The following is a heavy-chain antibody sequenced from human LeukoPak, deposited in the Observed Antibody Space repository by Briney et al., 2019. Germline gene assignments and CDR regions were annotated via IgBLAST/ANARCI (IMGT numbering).Heavy chain of an antibody. D-gene: IGHD6-13*01. V-gene: IGHV3-30*19. CDR2: MEYDGNIK. J-gene: IGHJ4*02. CDR3: ARDSIRQQLYYFDY. Sequence: GGSLRLSCAASGFTFSSFDMHWVRQAPGEGLGWVAFMEYDGNIKYYADSVKGRFTISRDNSKNTLHLQMDSLRPDDTAVYFCARDSIRQQLYYFDYWGRGTLVTVSS. CDR1: GFTFSSFD.